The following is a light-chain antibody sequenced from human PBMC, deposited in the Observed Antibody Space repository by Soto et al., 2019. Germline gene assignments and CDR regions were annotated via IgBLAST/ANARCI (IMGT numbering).Light chain of an antibody. CDR1: QSLTSW. J-gene: IGKJ2*01. V-gene: IGKV1-5*03. CDR2: EAS. Sequence: DIRMTQSPSTLSASVGDRVTITCRASQSLTSWLAWYQQKPGKAPKLLIYEASRLQGRVPSRFSGSASGTEFTLTISSLQPDDSATYYCQQYKSCLTFGQGTKLEIK. CDR3: QQYKSCLT.